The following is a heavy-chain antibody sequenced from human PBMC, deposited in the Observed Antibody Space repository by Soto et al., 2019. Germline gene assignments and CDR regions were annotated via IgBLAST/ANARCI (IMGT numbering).Heavy chain of an antibody. CDR2: ISGSGGST. D-gene: IGHD2-2*01. CDR1: GFTFSSYA. CDR3: AKREGDCSSTSCYRYFDY. Sequence: GGSLRLSCAASGFTFSSYAMSWVRQAPGKGLEWVSAISGSGGSTYYADSVKGRFTISRDNSKNTLYLQMNSLRAEDTAVYYCAKREGDCSSTSCYRYFDYWGQGTLVTVSS. V-gene: IGHV3-23*01. J-gene: IGHJ4*02.